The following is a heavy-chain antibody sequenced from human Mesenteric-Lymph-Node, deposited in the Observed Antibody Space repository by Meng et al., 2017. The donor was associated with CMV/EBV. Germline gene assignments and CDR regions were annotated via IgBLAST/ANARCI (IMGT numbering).Heavy chain of an antibody. Sequence: FSNSAMHWVRQAPGQRPEWMGWINVAKDQAKYSQHFQGSVTITSDTSATTVYLEVKSLRSEDTGVYYCARDRPYCSDGDCFSDFFDYWGLGTLVTVSS. CDR1: FSNSA. CDR2: INVAKDQA. D-gene: IGHD2-15*01. J-gene: IGHJ4*02. CDR3: ARDRPYCSDGDCFSDFFDY. V-gene: IGHV1-3*01.